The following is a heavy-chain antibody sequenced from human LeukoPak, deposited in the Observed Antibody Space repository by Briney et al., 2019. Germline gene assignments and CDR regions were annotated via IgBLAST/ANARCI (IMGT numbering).Heavy chain of an antibody. CDR3: ARESVRIAAAERGYFDY. J-gene: IGHJ4*02. V-gene: IGHV1-69*05. CDR1: GGTFSSYA. D-gene: IGHD6-13*01. CDR2: IIPIFGTA. Sequence: SVKVSCXASGGTFSSYAISWVRQAPGQGLEWMGGIIPIFGTANYAQKFQGRVTITTDESTSTAYMELSSLRSEDTAVYYCARESVRIAAAERGYFDYWGQGTLVTVSS.